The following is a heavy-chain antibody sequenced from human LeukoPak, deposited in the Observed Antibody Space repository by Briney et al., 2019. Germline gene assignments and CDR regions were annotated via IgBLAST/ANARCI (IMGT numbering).Heavy chain of an antibody. Sequence: SVKVSCKASGGTFSSYAISWVRQAPGQGLEWMGRIIPILGIANYAQKFQGRVTITADKSTSTAYMELSSLRSEDTAAYYCAGPHFDRSSTSCLYGMDVWGQGTTVTVSS. V-gene: IGHV1-69*04. CDR2: IIPILGIA. D-gene: IGHD2-2*01. CDR3: AGPHFDRSSTSCLYGMDV. CDR1: GGTFSSYA. J-gene: IGHJ6*02.